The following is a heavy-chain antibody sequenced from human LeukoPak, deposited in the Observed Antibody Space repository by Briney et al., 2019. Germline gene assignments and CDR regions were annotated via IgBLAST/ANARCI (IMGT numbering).Heavy chain of an antibody. Sequence: GGSLRLSCAVSGFTVSSNYMTWVRQAPGKGLEWVSILYSGGSTYYADSVKGRFTIPRDNSRNTLYLQMNSLRAEDTAVYYCVRDYDSSGFLAHWGQGTLVTVSS. CDR2: LYSGGST. CDR3: VRDYDSSGFLAH. D-gene: IGHD3-22*01. CDR1: GFTVSSNY. V-gene: IGHV3-66*01. J-gene: IGHJ4*02.